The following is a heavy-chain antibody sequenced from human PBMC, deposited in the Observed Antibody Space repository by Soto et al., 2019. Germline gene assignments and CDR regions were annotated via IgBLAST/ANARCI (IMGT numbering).Heavy chain of an antibody. Sequence: ASVKVSCKASGYIFTGYHIHWVRQAPGRGLEWMGWINPNSGDTEYAQNFQGRVTMARDTSFNLVYMEMSGLMSDDTAVYYCAKDARGTRGFDEMDIWGQGTTVTVSS. CDR1: GYIFTGYH. CDR3: AKDARGTRGFDEMDI. CDR2: INPNSGDT. D-gene: IGHD3-9*01. J-gene: IGHJ6*02. V-gene: IGHV1-2*02.